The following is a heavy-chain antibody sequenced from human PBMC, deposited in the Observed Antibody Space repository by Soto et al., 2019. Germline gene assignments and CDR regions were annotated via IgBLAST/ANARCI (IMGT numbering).Heavy chain of an antibody. Sequence: QVQLVQSGAEVRKPGSSVKVSCKASGGTFSNSAITWVRQAPGQGLEWVGGIIPIFGSTNYAQKFQCRVTITAAGSTSTAYIELSSLTSEETAVYYCARDGDLRSDFWSGPLGGGWFDPWGQGTLVTVSS. CDR3: ARDGDLRSDFWSGPLGGGWFDP. CDR1: GGTFSNSA. V-gene: IGHV1-69*12. CDR2: IIPIFGST. D-gene: IGHD3-3*01. J-gene: IGHJ5*02.